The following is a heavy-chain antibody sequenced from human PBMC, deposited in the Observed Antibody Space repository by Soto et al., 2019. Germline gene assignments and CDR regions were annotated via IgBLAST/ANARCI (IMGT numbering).Heavy chain of an antibody. J-gene: IGHJ6*02. V-gene: IGHV3-23*01. CDR3: AKEFDTSGYYSYYYAMDV. D-gene: IGHD3-22*01. CDR2: LGDSGTKT. Sequence: EVQLLESGGGLVKPGGSLRLSCAASGFKFSTFAMSWVRQAPGKGLEWVSSLGDSGTKTYYAASVRGRFIITRDNSKNTMDLQMNSLRAEDTAVYYCAKEFDTSGYYSYYYAMDVWGQGTTVTVSS. CDR1: GFKFSTFA.